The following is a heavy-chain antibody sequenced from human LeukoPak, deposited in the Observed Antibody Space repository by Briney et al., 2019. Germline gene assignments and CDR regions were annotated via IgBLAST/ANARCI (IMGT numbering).Heavy chain of an antibody. Sequence: GGSLRLSCAASGFTFSSYSMNWVRQAPGKGLEWVSSISSSSYIYYADSVKGRFTISRDNAKNSLYLQMNSLRAEDTAVYYCARVGLAVAGDPFDYWGQGTLVTVSS. D-gene: IGHD6-19*01. CDR1: GFTFSSYS. J-gene: IGHJ4*02. CDR3: ARVGLAVAGDPFDY. CDR2: ISSSSYI. V-gene: IGHV3-21*01.